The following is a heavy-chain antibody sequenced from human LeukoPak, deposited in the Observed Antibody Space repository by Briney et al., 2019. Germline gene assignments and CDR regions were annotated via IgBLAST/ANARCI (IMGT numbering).Heavy chain of an antibody. D-gene: IGHD3-22*01. J-gene: IGHJ5*02. Sequence: PSETLSLTCAVYGGSFSGYYWSWIRQPPGKGLEWIGETNHSGSTNYNPSLKSRVTISVDTSKNQFSLKLSSVTAADTAVYYCAREEYYYDSSGLYLSWFDPWGQGTLVTVSS. CDR3: AREEYYYDSSGLYLSWFDP. V-gene: IGHV4-34*01. CDR2: TNHSGST. CDR1: GGSFSGYY.